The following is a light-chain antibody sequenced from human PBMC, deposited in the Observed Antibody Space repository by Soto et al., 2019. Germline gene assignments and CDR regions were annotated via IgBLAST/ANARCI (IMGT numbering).Light chain of an antibody. J-gene: IGKJ5*01. V-gene: IGKV3D-15*01. CDR1: QNINSD. CDR2: GAS. Sequence: EIVMTQSPATLSVSPGESATLSCRASQNINSDLAWYVQKPGQAPRRVIYGASTWGTDVPPRFTGSGSGTEFTLTICGLRSEDFAVYYCQQYNSWPITFGQGTRL. CDR3: QQYNSWPIT.